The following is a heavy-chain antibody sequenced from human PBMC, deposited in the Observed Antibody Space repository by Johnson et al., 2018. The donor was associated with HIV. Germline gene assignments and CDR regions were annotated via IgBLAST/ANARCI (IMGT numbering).Heavy chain of an antibody. CDR2: TRNKANSYTT. Sequence: VQLVESGGGLVQPGGSLRLSCAASGFTVSSNYMSWVRQAPGKGLEWVGRTRNKANSYTTEYAASVKGRFTISRDDSRNTLHMQMNSLKTDDTGVYYCWAQWTVITFGGPSAFDVWGQGTIVTVSS. D-gene: IGHD3-16*01. J-gene: IGHJ3*01. V-gene: IGHV3-72*01. CDR3: WAQWTVITFGGPSAFDV. CDR1: GFTVSSNY.